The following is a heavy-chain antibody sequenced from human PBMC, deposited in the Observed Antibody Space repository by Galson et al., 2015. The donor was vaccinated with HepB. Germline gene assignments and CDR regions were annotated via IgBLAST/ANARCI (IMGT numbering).Heavy chain of an antibody. Sequence: SVKVSCKASGYTFTSYAMHWVRQAPGQRLEWMGWINAGNGNTKYSQKFQGRVTITRDTSASTAYMELSSLRSEDTAVYYCARGSSGWPHYYYYMDVWGKGTTVTVSS. CDR2: INAGNGNT. J-gene: IGHJ6*03. CDR1: GYTFTSYA. D-gene: IGHD6-19*01. V-gene: IGHV1-3*01. CDR3: ARGSSGWPHYYYYMDV.